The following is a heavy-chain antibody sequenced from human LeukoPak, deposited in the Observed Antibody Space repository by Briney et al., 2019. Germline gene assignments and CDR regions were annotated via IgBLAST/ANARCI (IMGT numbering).Heavy chain of an antibody. CDR1: GGTFRSYA. V-gene: IGHV1-69*05. D-gene: IGHD3-3*01. CDR2: IIPIFGTA. Sequence: GSSVKVSCKASGGTFRSYAISWVRQAPGQGLEWMGRIIPIFGTANYAQKFQGRVTITTDESTSTAYMELSSLRSEDTAVYYCARARSKPNDFWSGYAAFDYWGQGTLVTVSS. CDR3: ARARSKPNDFWSGYAAFDY. J-gene: IGHJ4*02.